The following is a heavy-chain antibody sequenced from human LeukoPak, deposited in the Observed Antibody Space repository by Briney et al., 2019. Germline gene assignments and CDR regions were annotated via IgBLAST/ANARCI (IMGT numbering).Heavy chain of an antibody. CDR2: IRYDGSNK. J-gene: IGHJ5*02. D-gene: IGHD4-11*01. V-gene: IGHV3-30*02. CDR3: ARDPTVEFDP. Sequence: QTGGSLRLSCAASGFTFSSYGMHWVRQAPGKGLEWVAFIRYDGSNKYYADSVKGRFTISRDNAKNSLYLQMNSLRAEDTAVYYCARDPTVEFDPWGQGTLVTVSS. CDR1: GFTFSSYG.